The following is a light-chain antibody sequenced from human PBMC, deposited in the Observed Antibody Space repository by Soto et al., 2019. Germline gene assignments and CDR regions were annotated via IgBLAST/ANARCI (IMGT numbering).Light chain of an antibody. J-gene: IGLJ2*01. CDR1: SSDVGGYNY. V-gene: IGLV2-14*03. CDR3: SSYTSISTYVV. Sequence: QSALTQPASVSGSPGQSITISCTGTSSDVGGYNYVSWYQQHPGKAPKLMIYDVINRPSGVSNRFSGSKSGNSASLTISGLQAEDEADYYCSSYTSISTYVVFGGATKLTVL. CDR2: DVI.